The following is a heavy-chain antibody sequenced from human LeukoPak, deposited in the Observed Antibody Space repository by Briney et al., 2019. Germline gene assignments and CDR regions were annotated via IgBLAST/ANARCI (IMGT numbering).Heavy chain of an antibody. CDR1: GFTFSNYW. CDR2: IRQDGSEK. V-gene: IGHV3-7*03. D-gene: IGHD3-3*02. Sequence: GGCLRLSCAASGFTFSNYWMTWVRQAPGKGLEWVANIRQDGSEKYYVASVKGRFTISRDNAKNSLYLQMNSLRAEDTARYYCAAFTDPGYWGQGTLVTVSS. CDR3: AAFTDPGY. J-gene: IGHJ4*02.